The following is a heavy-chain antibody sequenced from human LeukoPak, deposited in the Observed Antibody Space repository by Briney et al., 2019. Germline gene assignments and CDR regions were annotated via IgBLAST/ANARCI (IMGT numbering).Heavy chain of an antibody. J-gene: IGHJ4*02. CDR2: IKQDGSEK. V-gene: IGHV3-7*01. D-gene: IGHD2-2*01. CDR1: GFTFSSYW. Sequence: SGGSLRLSCAASGFTFSSYWMSWGRQAPGKGLEWVANIKQDGSEKYYVDSVKGRFTISRDNAKNSLYLQMNSLRAEDTAVYYCARAPAEYYFDYWGQGTLVTVAS. CDR3: ARAPAEYYFDY.